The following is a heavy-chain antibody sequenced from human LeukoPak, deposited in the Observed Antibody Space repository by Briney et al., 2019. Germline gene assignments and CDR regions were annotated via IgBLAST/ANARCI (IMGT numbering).Heavy chain of an antibody. Sequence: GGSLRLSCAASGFPFSSFAMSWVRQAPGKGLEWVSSISGGDNTYFADSVKGRFTISRDNSKNTLFLQMVSLRAEDTAVYYCAKFEGALLGNYYMDVWGKGTTVTVSS. J-gene: IGHJ6*03. V-gene: IGHV3-23*01. CDR3: AKFEGALLGNYYMDV. CDR2: ISGGDNT. CDR1: GFPFSSFA.